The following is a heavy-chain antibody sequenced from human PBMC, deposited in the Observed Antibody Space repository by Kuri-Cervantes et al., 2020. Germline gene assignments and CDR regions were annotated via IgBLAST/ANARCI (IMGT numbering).Heavy chain of an antibody. J-gene: IGHJ5*02. CDR2: IYYSGST. V-gene: IGHV4-31*02. Sequence: LRLSCTVSGGSISSGGYYWSWIRQHPGKGLEWIGYIYYSGSTYYNPSLKSRVTISVDTSKNQFSLKLSSVTAADTAVYYCARVGYSSGWYEWFDPWGQGTLVTVSS. CDR1: GGSISSGGYY. CDR3: ARVGYSSGWYEWFDP. D-gene: IGHD6-19*01.